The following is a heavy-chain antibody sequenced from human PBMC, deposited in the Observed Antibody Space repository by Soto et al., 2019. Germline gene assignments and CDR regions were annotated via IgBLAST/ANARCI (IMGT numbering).Heavy chain of an antibody. Sequence: PGGSLRLSCAASGFTLSDAWMSWVRQAPGKGLEWVGRTKSKSDGGTTDYAAPVKGRFTISRDDSKNALYLQMNSLKTEDTAVYYCTTEKVTMVRGAFDYWGQGTLVTVSS. CDR3: TTEKVTMVRGAFDY. CDR2: TKSKSDGGTT. CDR1: GFTLSDAW. V-gene: IGHV3-15*01. D-gene: IGHD3-10*01. J-gene: IGHJ4*02.